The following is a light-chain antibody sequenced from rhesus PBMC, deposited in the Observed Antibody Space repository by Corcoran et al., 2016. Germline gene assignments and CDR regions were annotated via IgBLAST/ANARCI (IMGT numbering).Light chain of an antibody. CDR1: QSVSSS. V-gene: IGKV3-42*03. CDR3: QQYSNWPHS. J-gene: IGKJ2*01. Sequence: EIVLTQSPATLSLSPGERATLSCRASQSVSSSLAWYQQKPEQAPRLLIYGASRRATGIPDRFSGSGSGTDFTLTISSLEPEDFAVYYCQQYSNWPHSFGQGTKVEIK. CDR2: GAS.